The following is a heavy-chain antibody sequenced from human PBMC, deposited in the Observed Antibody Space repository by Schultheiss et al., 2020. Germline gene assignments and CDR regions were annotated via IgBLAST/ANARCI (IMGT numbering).Heavy chain of an antibody. V-gene: IGHV3-21*04. CDR1: GFTFSSYS. CDR2: ISSSSSYI. J-gene: IGHJ6*02. CDR3: AKDMVQRTHYYYYGMDV. D-gene: IGHD1-1*01. Sequence: GGSLRLSCAASGFTFSSYSMNWVRQAPGKGLEWVSSISSSSSYIYYADSVKGRFTISRDNAKNSLYLQMNSLRAEDTALYYCAKDMVQRTHYYYYGMDVWGQGTTVTFSS.